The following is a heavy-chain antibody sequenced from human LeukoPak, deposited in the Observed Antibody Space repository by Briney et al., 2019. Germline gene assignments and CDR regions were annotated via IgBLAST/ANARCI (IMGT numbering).Heavy chain of an antibody. CDR3: ARPNTRGEYGMDV. V-gene: IGHV3-48*02. CDR2: IISSSRTI. Sequence: GGSLRLSCVASGFTFSSYSMNWVRQAPGKGLEWVSYIISSSRTIHYADSVKGRFTISRDNAKNSLYLQMNSLRDEDTAVYYCARPNTRGEYGMDVWGQGTTVTVSS. D-gene: IGHD2-21*01. J-gene: IGHJ6*01. CDR1: GFTFSSYS.